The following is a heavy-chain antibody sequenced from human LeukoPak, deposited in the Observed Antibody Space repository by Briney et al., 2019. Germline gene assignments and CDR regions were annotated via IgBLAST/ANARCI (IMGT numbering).Heavy chain of an antibody. J-gene: IGHJ4*02. CDR2: IFYSVST. V-gene: IGHV4-39*07. D-gene: IGHD3-9*01. CDR1: GGAISTSNYY. Sequence: SETLSLTCTVYGGAISTSNYYWGWIRQPPGKGLEWIGNIFYSVSTYYNPSLKSRVTISVDTSKNQFSLKLSSVTAADTAVYYCARVGDPRGFDWLLTPFDYWGQGTLVTVSS. CDR3: ARVGDPRGFDWLLTPFDY.